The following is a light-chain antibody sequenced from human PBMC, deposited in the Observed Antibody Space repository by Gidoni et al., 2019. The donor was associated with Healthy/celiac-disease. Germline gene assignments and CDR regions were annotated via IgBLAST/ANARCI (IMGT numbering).Light chain of an antibody. J-gene: IGKJ4*01. CDR1: QSISSY. CDR2: AAS. Sequence: DIQMTQSPSSLSASVGDRVTITCRAIQSISSYLNWYQQKPGKAPKLLIYAASSLQSGVPSRFSGSGSGTDFTLTISSLQPEDFATYYCQQSYSTPPLTFGGXTKVEIK. CDR3: QQSYSTPPLT. V-gene: IGKV1-39*01.